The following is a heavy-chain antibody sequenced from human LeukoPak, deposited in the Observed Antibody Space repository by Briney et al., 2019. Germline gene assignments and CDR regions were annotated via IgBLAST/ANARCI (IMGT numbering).Heavy chain of an antibody. CDR2: IYHSGST. CDR3: TRPCGSGSLYGMDV. CDR1: GYSISSGYY. V-gene: IGHV4-38-2*01. D-gene: IGHD3-10*01. Sequence: SETLSLTCAVSGYSISSGYYWGWIRQPPGKGLEWIGSIYHSGSTYYNPSLKSRVTISVDTSKNQFSLKLSSVTAADTAVYYCTRPCGSGSLYGMDVWGKGTTVTVSS. J-gene: IGHJ6*04.